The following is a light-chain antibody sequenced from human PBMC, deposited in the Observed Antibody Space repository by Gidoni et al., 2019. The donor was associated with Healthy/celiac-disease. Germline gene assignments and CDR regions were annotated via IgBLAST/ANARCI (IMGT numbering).Light chain of an antibody. CDR1: SSNIGSNY. Sequence: QSVLTQPPSASGTPGQRFTISCSGSSSNIGSNYVSWYQQLPGTAPKLLIYSNNQRPSGVPDRFSGSKSGTSASLAISGLRSEDEADYYCAAWDDSLSGWVFGGGTKLTVL. J-gene: IGLJ3*02. CDR2: SNN. V-gene: IGLV1-47*02. CDR3: AAWDDSLSGWV.